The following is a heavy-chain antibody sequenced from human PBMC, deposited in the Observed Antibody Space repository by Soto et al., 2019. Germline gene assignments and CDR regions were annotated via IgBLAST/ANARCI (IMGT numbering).Heavy chain of an antibody. J-gene: IGHJ4*02. CDR1: GFTFSSYA. Sequence: GGSRRLSCAASGFTFSSYAMSWVRQAPWKGLEWVSAISGSGGSTYYADSVKGRFTISRDNSKNTLYLQMSSLRSEDTAVYYCARMVPSDTAMVPGASKFDYWGQGTLVTVSS. CDR2: ISGSGGST. D-gene: IGHD5-18*01. V-gene: IGHV3-23*01. CDR3: ARMVPSDTAMVPGASKFDY.